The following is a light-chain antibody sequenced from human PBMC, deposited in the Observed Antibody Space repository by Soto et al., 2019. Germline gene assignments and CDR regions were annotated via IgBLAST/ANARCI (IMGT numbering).Light chain of an antibody. CDR3: AAWDDILNGYV. V-gene: IGLV2-8*01. Sequence: QSALTQPPSASGYLGQSVTISCTGTSSDVGAYNYVSWYQQHPGKAPKLMIYEVSKRPSGVPDPFSGSTSGTSASLVIRGLQSEDEAVYYCAAWDDILNGYVFGGGTKVTVL. J-gene: IGLJ1*01. CDR2: EVS. CDR1: SSDVGAYNY.